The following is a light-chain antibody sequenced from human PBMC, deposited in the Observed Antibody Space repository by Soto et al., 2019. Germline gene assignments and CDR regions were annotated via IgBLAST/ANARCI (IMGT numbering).Light chain of an antibody. V-gene: IGLV2-14*01. CDR2: DVS. J-gene: IGLJ1*01. Sequence: QSVLTQPASVSGSPGQSITISCTGTSSDVGGYNYVSWYQQHPGKATKLMIYDVSNRPSGVSNRFSGSKSGNTASLTISGLQAEDEADYYCSSYTSSSTLVVFGTGTKLTVL. CDR3: SSYTSSSTLVV. CDR1: SSDVGGYNY.